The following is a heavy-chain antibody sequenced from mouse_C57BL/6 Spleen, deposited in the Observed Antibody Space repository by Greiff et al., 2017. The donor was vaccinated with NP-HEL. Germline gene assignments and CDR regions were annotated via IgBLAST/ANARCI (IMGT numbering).Heavy chain of an antibody. V-gene: IGHV1-63*01. Sequence: VKLMESGAELVRPGTSVKMSCKASGYTFTNYWIGWAKQRPGHGLEWIGDIYPGGGYTNYNEKFKGKATLTADKSSSTAYMQFSSLTSEDSAIYYCALYGSSPAWFAYWGQGTLVTVSA. CDR1: GYTFTNYW. CDR2: IYPGGGYT. J-gene: IGHJ3*01. CDR3: ALYGSSPAWFAY. D-gene: IGHD1-1*01.